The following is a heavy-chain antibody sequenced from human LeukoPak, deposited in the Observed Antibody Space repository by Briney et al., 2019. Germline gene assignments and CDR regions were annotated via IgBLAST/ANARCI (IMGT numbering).Heavy chain of an antibody. CDR1: GFMFSKYA. CDR3: ARNYYDRSGYSDTFDY. Sequence: GGSLRLSCAASGFMFSKYAMSWVRQAPGRRLEWVSAISGSDPGTYYADSVKGRFTISRDSSKNTLYLQMNSLRAEDTAVYYCARNYYDRSGYSDTFDYWGQGTLVTVSS. V-gene: IGHV3-23*01. J-gene: IGHJ4*02. D-gene: IGHD3-22*01. CDR2: ISGSDPGT.